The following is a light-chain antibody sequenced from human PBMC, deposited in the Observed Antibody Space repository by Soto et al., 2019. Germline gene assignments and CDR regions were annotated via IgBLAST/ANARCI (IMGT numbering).Light chain of an antibody. CDR2: GNH. J-gene: IGLJ1*01. Sequence: QAVVTQAPSVSGTPGQRVTISCSGSSSNIESNWVYWYQQLPGTAPKLLIYGNHNRPSGVPERFSGSKSGASATLAITGLQAEDEADYYCQSYDRRLSGYVFGTGTQLTVL. CDR3: QSYDRRLSGYV. CDR1: SSNIESNW. V-gene: IGLV1-40*03.